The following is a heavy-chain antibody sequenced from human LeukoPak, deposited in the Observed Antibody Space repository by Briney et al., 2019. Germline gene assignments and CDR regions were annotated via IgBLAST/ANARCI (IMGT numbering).Heavy chain of an antibody. V-gene: IGHV3-7*01. CDR2: INEGGTGK. J-gene: IGHJ4*02. CDR3: ARADAPGTVDS. Sequence: AGGSLRLSCAASEFTFDYYWMSWVRQAPGKGLERVANINEGGTGKFYVDSVEGRFTISRDNAKKLLYLQMNNLRVEDTAVYYCARADAPGTVDSWGQGTLVTVSS. CDR1: EFTFDYYW.